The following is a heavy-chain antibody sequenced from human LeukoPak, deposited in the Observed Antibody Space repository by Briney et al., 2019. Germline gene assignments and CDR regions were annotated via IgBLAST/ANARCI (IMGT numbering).Heavy chain of an antibody. CDR3: ARDEYCSGGSCHGHYYYYMDV. CDR2: IRYDGSNK. V-gene: IGHV3-30*02. Sequence: PGGSLRLSCAASGFTFSSYGMHWVRQAPGKGLEWVAFIRYDGSNKYYADSVKGRFTISRDNSKNTLYLQMNSLRAEDTAVYYCARDEYCSGGSCHGHYYYYMDVWGKGTTVTISS. J-gene: IGHJ6*03. CDR1: GFTFSSYG. D-gene: IGHD2-15*01.